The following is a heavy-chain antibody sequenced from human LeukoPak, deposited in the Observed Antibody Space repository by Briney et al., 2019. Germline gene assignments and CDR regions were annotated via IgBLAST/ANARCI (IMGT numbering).Heavy chain of an antibody. CDR2: IIPIFGTA. CDR1: GYTFTSYA. J-gene: IGHJ4*02. CDR3: AGSTNYDFWSGYYTLPNYFDY. V-gene: IGHV1-69*06. D-gene: IGHD3-3*01. Sequence: SVKVSCKASGYTFTSYAISWVRQAPGQGLEWMGGIIPIFGTANYAQKFQGRVTITADKSTSTAYMELSSLRSEDTAVYYCAGSTNYDFWSGYYTLPNYFDYWGQGTLVTVSS.